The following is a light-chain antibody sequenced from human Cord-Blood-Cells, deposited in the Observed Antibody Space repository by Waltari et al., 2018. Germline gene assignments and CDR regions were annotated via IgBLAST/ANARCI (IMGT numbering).Light chain of an antibody. CDR3: QSYDSSLSGLYV. Sequence: VTISCTGSSSNIVAGYDVHWYQQLPGTAPKLLIYGNSNRPSGVPDRFSGSKSGTSASLAITGLQAEDEADYYCQSYDSSLSGLYVFGTGTKVTVL. V-gene: IGLV1-40*01. CDR2: GNS. CDR1: SSNIVAGYD. J-gene: IGLJ1*01.